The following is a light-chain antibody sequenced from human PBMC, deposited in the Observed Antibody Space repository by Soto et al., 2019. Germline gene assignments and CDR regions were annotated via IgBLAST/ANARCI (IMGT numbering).Light chain of an antibody. CDR3: QHFGSSPPKYT. V-gene: IGKV3-20*01. J-gene: IGKJ2*01. CDR1: QTVSSSH. CDR2: GAS. Sequence: EVVLTQSPGTLSFSPGERATLSCRASQTVSSSHLAWYQQKPGQAPRLLIYGASDRATDIPDRFSGSGSGTYFTLTISRLEPEDFAVYYCQHFGSSPPKYTFGQGTKLEIK.